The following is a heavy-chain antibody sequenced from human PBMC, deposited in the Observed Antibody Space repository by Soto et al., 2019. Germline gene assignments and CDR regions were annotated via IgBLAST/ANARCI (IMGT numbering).Heavy chain of an antibody. Sequence: EVQLVESGGGLAQPGGSLRLSCAASGFTFSDHYMDWVRQAPGKGLEWVGRIRKRINSYTTEYAASVKGRFTISRDDSKNSLYLPMNSLKTDDTAVYYCARVMVVAGHYYFDYWGQGTLVTVSS. CDR3: ARVMVVAGHYYFDY. J-gene: IGHJ4*02. D-gene: IGHD6-19*01. V-gene: IGHV3-72*01. CDR1: GFTFSDHY. CDR2: IRKRINSYTT.